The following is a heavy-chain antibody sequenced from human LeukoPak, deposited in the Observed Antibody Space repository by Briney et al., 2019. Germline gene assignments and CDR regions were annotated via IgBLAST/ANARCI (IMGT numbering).Heavy chain of an antibody. V-gene: IGHV1-18*01. CDR1: GYTFTTYS. CDR3: ATATQPRGYFLH. CDR2: ISVNNGGT. D-gene: IGHD2-2*01. J-gene: IGHJ1*01. Sequence: VASVKVSCKASGYTFTTYSLAWVREAPGQSLEWMGWISVNNGGTNYAQSFQDRVTLTRDTSTNTAYLELRSLRSDDTAIIYPATATQPRGYFLHWGQGTLVTVSS.